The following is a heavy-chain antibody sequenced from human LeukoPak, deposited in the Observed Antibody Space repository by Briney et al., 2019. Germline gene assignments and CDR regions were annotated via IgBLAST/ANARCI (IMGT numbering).Heavy chain of an antibody. J-gene: IGHJ4*02. CDR1: GFTSRSHA. Sequence: GGSLRLSCVGSGFTSRSHAMSWVRQAPEKGLEFVSGIYENGGTTYYADSVKGRFSISRDNSKNTLYLQMDSLRGEDTAVYYCAKDFRIGYSAHFDYWGQGALVTVSS. D-gene: IGHD2-21*01. CDR2: IYENGGTT. V-gene: IGHV3-23*01. CDR3: AKDFRIGYSAHFDY.